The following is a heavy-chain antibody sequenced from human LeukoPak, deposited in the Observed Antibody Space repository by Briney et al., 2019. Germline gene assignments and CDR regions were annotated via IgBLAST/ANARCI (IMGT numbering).Heavy chain of an antibody. J-gene: IGHJ6*03. Sequence: ASVKVSCKASGYTFTSYGISWVRQAPGQGLEWMGWISAYNGNANYAQKLQGRVTMTTDTSTSTAYMELRSLRSDDTAVYYCAREHPSWIQLRNYYYYMDVWGKGTTVTVSS. CDR1: GYTFTSYG. CDR3: AREHPSWIQLRNYYYYMDV. CDR2: ISAYNGNA. D-gene: IGHD5-18*01. V-gene: IGHV1-18*01.